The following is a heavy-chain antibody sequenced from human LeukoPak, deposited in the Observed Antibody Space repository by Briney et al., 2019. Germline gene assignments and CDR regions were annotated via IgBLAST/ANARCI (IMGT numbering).Heavy chain of an antibody. Sequence: PGGSLRLSCAASGFTFSSYNMNWVRQAPGKGLEWVSSISSSSSYIYYADSVKGRFTISRDNAKNSLYLQMNSLRAEDTAVYYCARDQNARRVTSHDYYYYMDVWGKGTTVTVSS. CDR1: GFTFSSYN. D-gene: IGHD1-26*01. CDR3: ARDQNARRVTSHDYYYYMDV. V-gene: IGHV3-21*01. CDR2: ISSSSSYI. J-gene: IGHJ6*03.